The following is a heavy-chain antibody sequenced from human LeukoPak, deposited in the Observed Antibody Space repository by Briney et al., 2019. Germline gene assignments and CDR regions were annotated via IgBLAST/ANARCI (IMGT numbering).Heavy chain of an antibody. J-gene: IGHJ4*02. CDR1: GGSFSGYY. CDR3: ARGITGY. CDR2: INHSGST. Sequence: SETLSLTCAVYGGSFSGYYWSWIRQPPGKGLEWIGEINHSGSTNYNPSLKSRVTISVDTSKNQFSLKLSSVTAADTAVYYCARGITGYWGQGTLVTVSS. D-gene: IGHD3-10*01. V-gene: IGHV4-34*01.